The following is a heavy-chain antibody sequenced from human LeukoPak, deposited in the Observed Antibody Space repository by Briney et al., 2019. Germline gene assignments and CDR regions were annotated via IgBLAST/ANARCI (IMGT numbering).Heavy chain of an antibody. CDR1: GFTFSTYG. D-gene: IGHD6-6*01. Sequence: GGSLRLSCAASGFTFSTYGMSWVRQAPGKGLEWVSAISGSGGSTFYADSVKGRFTISRDNSKNTLYLQMNSLRAEDTAVYYYAKLSSSLAARGYFDYWGQGTLVTVSS. CDR3: AKLSSSLAARGYFDY. J-gene: IGHJ4*02. CDR2: ISGSGGST. V-gene: IGHV3-23*01.